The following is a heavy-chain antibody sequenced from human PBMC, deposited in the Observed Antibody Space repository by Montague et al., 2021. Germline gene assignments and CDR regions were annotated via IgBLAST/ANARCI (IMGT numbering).Heavy chain of an antibody. CDR3: VKTSYYSVHEILHFGETPKLSDP. CDR2: IYSDGSAT. D-gene: IGHD3-9*01. V-gene: IGHV3-23*03. Sequence: SLRLSCAASGFTFSNYAMHWVRQAPGKGLEWVSVIYSDGSATFYVDSVDGRFTISRDHSKDTLYLQMSSLRIEDTAVYYCVKTSYYSVHEILHFGETPKLSDPWGRGTLVTVSS. CDR1: GFTFSNYA. J-gene: IGHJ5*02.